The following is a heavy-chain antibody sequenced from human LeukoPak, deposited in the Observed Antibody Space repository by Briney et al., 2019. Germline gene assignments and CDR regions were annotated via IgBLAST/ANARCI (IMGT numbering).Heavy chain of an antibody. D-gene: IGHD6-13*01. CDR3: ARGGSVAAAALGSDG. CDR2: IKPGGSEA. J-gene: IGHJ4*02. Sequence: GGSLRLSCAASGFTFSNHWMSWARQAPGKGLEWVANIKPGGSEAYYVDSVKGRFTISRDDAKNSLYLQMNSLRAEDTAVYFCARGGSVAAAALGSDGWGQGTLLTVSS. V-gene: IGHV3-7*04. CDR1: GFTFSNHW.